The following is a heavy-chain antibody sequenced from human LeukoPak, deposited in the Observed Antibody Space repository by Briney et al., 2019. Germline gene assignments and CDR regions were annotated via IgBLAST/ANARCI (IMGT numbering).Heavy chain of an antibody. J-gene: IGHJ4*02. V-gene: IGHV4-59*01. CDR2: IYYSGST. CDR1: GGSISSYY. CDR3: ARGGEVATISEANFDY. Sequence: SETLSLTCTVSGGSISSYYWSWIRQPPGKGLEWIGYIYYSGSTNYNPSLKCRVTISVDTSKNQFSLKLSSVTAADTAVYYCARGGEVATISEANFDYWGQGTLVTVSS. D-gene: IGHD5-12*01.